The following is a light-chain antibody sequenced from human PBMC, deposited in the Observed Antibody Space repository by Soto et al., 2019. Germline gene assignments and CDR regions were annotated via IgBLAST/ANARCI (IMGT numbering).Light chain of an antibody. V-gene: IGKV1-39*01. CDR3: QQSYRSPLN. CDR2: GTS. Sequence: DIQMTQSPLSLSASVGESVTITCRASQNITNFLNWYQQKPGKPPRLLIFGTSSLQSGVPSGFRGSRSETDFSLTISGLQPEDFATYICQQSYRSPLNFGPGTRVA. CDR1: QNITNF. J-gene: IGKJ3*01.